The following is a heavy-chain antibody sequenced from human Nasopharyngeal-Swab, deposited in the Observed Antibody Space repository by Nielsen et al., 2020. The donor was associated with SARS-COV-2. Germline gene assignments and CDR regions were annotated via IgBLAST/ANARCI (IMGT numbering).Heavy chain of an antibody. J-gene: IGHJ4*02. CDR2: ISYDGSNK. CDR1: GFTFSSYG. V-gene: IGHV3-30*03. CDR3: ARVENSYGPLGDDY. D-gene: IGHD5-18*01. Sequence: GGSLRLSCAASGFTFSSYGMHWVRQAPGKGLEWVAVISYDGSNKYYADSVKGRFTISRDNSKNTLYLQMNSLRAEDTAVYYCARVENSYGPLGDDYWGQGTLVTVSS.